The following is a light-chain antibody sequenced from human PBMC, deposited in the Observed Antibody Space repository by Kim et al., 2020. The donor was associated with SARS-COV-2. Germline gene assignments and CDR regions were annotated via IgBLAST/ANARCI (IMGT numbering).Light chain of an antibody. Sequence: RVSISCSGSSSNIGSNYVYWYQQHPGTAPKLLIYRNNQRPSGVPDRFSGSKSGTSASLAISGLRSEDEADYYCAAWDDSLSGWVFGGGTQLTVL. J-gene: IGLJ3*02. CDR3: AAWDDSLSGWV. CDR2: RNN. V-gene: IGLV1-47*01. CDR1: SSNIGSNY.